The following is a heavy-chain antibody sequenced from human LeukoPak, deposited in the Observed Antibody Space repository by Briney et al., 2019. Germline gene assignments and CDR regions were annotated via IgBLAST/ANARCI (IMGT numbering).Heavy chain of an antibody. CDR3: ARRGYYGWGSVY. V-gene: IGHV1-8*03. Sequence: ASVKVSCKSSGSTFIGYYMHWVRQATGQGLEWMGWMNPNSGNTGYAQKFRGRVTITRNTSISTAYMELSSLRSEDTAIYYCARRGYYGWGSVYWGQGTLVTVSS. CDR1: GSTFIGYY. CDR2: MNPNSGNT. J-gene: IGHJ4*02. D-gene: IGHD3-10*01.